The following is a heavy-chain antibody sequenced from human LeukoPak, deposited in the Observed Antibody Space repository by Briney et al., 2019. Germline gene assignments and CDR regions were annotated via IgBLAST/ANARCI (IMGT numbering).Heavy chain of an antibody. CDR3: AGVRGGYNVIDY. J-gene: IGHJ4*02. D-gene: IGHD6-25*01. CDR1: GYPFIDYY. V-gene: IGHV1-2*02. CDR2: INSKTGGL. Sequence: GASVTVSCKTSGYPFIDYYMHWVRQAPGHGLEWMGWINSKTGGLNYAQKFQARVTMTRDTFISTGFMELSSLTSDDTAVYYCAGVRGGYNVIDYWGQGTLVTVSS.